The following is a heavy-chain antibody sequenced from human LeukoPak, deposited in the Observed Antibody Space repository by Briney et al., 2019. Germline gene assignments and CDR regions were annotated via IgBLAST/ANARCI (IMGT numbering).Heavy chain of an antibody. J-gene: IGHJ1*01. CDR2: VNPKTGGT. CDR1: GYTFTGYY. Sequence: ASVKVSCKASGYTFTGYYIHWVRQAPGQGLEWMGWVNPKTGGTNYAQNFQGRVTMTRDTSISTVYMELSRLRSDDTTVYYCATTKGPIEVTLHFQHWGQGTLVTVSS. CDR3: ATTKGPIEVTLHFQH. D-gene: IGHD6-19*01. V-gene: IGHV1-2*02.